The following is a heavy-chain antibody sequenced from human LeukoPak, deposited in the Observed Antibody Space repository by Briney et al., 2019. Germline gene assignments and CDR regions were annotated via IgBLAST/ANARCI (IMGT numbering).Heavy chain of an antibody. CDR1: GGSISSGGYY. J-gene: IGHJ5*02. D-gene: IGHD3-3*01. CDR2: IYYSGST. CDR3: ARVSPYYDFWSGYFGWFDP. V-gene: IGHV4-61*08. Sequence: PSETLSLTCTVSGGSISSGGYYWSWIRQPPGKGLEWIGYIYYSGSTNYNPSLKSRVTISVDTSKNQFSLKLSSVTAADTAVYYCARVSPYYDFWSGYFGWFDPWGQGTLVTVSS.